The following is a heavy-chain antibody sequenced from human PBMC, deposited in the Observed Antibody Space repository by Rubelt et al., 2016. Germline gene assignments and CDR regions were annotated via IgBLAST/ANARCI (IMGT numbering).Heavy chain of an antibody. V-gene: IGHV4-39*01. CDR3: ARLTYSSSPYYYGMDV. J-gene: IGHJ6*02. CDR2: YHSGST. D-gene: IGHD6-6*01. Sequence: YHSGSTYYNPSLKSRVTISVDTSKSQFSLKLSSVTAADTAVYYCARLTYSSSPYYYGMDVWGQGTTVTVSS.